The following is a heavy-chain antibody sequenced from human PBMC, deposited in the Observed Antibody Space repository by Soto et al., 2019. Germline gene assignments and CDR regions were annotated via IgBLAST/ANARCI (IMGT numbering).Heavy chain of an antibody. CDR1: GGTFSSYT. CDR2: IIPILGIA. CDR3: ASSDYYGSGSYYEVDY. J-gene: IGHJ4*02. Sequence: QVQLVQSGAEVKKPGSSVKVSCKASGGTFSSYTISWVRQAPGQGLEWMGRIIPILGIANYAQKFQGRVTITADKSTSTAYMELSSLRSEDTAVYYCASSDYYGSGSYYEVDYWGQGTLVTVSS. D-gene: IGHD3-10*01. V-gene: IGHV1-69*02.